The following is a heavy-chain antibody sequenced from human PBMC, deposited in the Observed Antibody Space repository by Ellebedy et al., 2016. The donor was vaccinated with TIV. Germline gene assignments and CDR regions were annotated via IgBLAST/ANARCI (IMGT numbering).Heavy chain of an antibody. J-gene: IGHJ6*02. V-gene: IGHV3-23*01. CDR1: GFTFSNYA. CDR2: LSGSGSNT. CDR3: ARVKAVGKVSYHGMDV. Sequence: GESLKISCAASGFTFSNYAMSWVRQPPGKGLELVSGLSGSGSNTYYADSVKGRFTISRDNSKNTLYLQMNSLRAEDTAVYYCARVKAVGKVSYHGMDVWGQGTTVTVSS. D-gene: IGHD5/OR15-5a*01.